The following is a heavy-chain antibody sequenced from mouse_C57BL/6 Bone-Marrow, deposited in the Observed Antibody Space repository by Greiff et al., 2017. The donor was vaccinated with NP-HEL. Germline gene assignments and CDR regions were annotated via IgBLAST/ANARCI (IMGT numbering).Heavy chain of an antibody. CDR1: GFNIKDDY. D-gene: IGHD1-1*01. J-gene: IGHJ1*03. CDR2: IDPENGDT. Sequence: EVQLQQSGAELVRPGASVKLSCTASGFNIKDDYMHWVKQRPEQGLEWIGWIDPENGDTEYASKFQGKATITADTSSNTAYLQLSSLTSEDTAVYYCTTCDYYGSSHWYFDVWGTGTTVTVSS. CDR3: TTCDYYGSSHWYFDV. V-gene: IGHV14-4*01.